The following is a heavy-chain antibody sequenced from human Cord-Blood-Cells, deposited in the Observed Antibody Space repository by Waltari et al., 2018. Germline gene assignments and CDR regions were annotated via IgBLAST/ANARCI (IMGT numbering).Heavy chain of an antibody. J-gene: IGHJ4*02. D-gene: IGHD5-12*01. CDR1: GFTFSSYN. Sequence: EVQLVESGGGLVQPGGSLRLSCAASGFTFSSYNMNWVRQAPGKGLEWVSYISSSSSTIYYADSVKGRFTISRDNAKNSLYLQMNSLRAEDTAVYYCARDPRWLRFDYWGQGTLVTVSS. CDR2: ISSSSSTI. CDR3: ARDPRWLRFDY. V-gene: IGHV3-48*01.